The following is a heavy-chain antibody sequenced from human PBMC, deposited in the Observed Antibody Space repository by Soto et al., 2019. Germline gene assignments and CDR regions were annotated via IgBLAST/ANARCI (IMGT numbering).Heavy chain of an antibody. D-gene: IGHD5-12*01. CDR1: GFTFSSFA. V-gene: IGHV3-23*01. J-gene: IGHJ4*01. CDR3: AKDNYIGLRAIFDY. Sequence: GGSLRLSCAASGFTFSSFAMSWVRQAPGKGLEWVSGIFNTGGSTYYADSVKGRFSISRDNSKNTLYLQMNSLRAEDTAVYYCAKDNYIGLRAIFDYWGHGTLVTVSS. CDR2: IFNTGGST.